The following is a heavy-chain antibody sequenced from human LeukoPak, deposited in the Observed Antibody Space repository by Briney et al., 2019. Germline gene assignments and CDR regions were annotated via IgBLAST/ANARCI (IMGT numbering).Heavy chain of an antibody. J-gene: IGHJ4*02. V-gene: IGHV1-2*02. Sequence: GASVKVSCKASGYTFTGYYMFWVRQAPGQGLEWMGWINPNSGGTNYAQKFQGRVTLTRDTSISTAYMELSRLRSDDTAVYYCATYYLDTSARDWGQGTLVTVSS. D-gene: IGHD3-22*01. CDR2: INPNSGGT. CDR1: GYTFTGYY. CDR3: ATYYLDTSARD.